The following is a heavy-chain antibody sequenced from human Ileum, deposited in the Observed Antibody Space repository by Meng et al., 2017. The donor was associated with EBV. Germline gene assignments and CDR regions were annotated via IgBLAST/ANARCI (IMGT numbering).Heavy chain of an antibody. J-gene: IGHJ4*02. CDR3: ARDFDSGTGY. Sequence: LETPGVALFQPWRSLGSSVASSGFSFSSVWIHWGDDPQGRGLVWVSRISHDGGSTYYRDSVKGRFTISRDNAKNSLYLQINRLRAEDTAVYYCARDFDSGTGYWGQGTLVTVSS. V-gene: IGHV3-74*01. CDR2: ISHDGGST. CDR1: GFSFSSVW. D-gene: IGHD5-12*01.